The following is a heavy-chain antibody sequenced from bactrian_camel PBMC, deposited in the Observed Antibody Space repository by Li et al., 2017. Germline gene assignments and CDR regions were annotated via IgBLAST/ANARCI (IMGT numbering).Heavy chain of an antibody. D-gene: IGHD7*01. CDR2: MYRKGAA. V-gene: IGHV3S53*01. Sequence: QLVESGGGSVQAGGSLRLSCAASGSTYTTYRMGWFRQAPGKEREGVAAMYRKGAAIYKDSVKGRFTISRDNAKNTVYLQMNSLKSVDKALYYCATGFLWQFSATELEYNYWGQGTQVTVS. CDR3: ATGFLWQFSATELEYNY. CDR1: GSTYTTYR. J-gene: IGHJ4*01.